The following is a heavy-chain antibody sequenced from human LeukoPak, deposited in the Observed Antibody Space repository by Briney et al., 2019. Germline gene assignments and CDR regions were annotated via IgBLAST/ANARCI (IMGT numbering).Heavy chain of an antibody. CDR1: GFTFSSYA. J-gene: IGHJ4*02. CDR3: AKGKDYYDSSDTFDY. V-gene: IGHV3-23*01. D-gene: IGHD3-22*01. CDR2: ISGSGGST. Sequence: GGSLRLSCAASGFTFSSYAMGWVRQAPGKGLEWVSAISGSGGSTYYADSVKGRFTISRDNSKNTLYLQMNSLRAEDTAVYYCAKGKDYYDSSDTFDYWGQGTLVTVSS.